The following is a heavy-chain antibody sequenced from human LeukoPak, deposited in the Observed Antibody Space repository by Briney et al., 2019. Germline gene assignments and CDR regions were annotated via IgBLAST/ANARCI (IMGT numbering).Heavy chain of an antibody. Sequence: GGSLRLSCAASGFTFSNYWMTWVRQAPGKGLEWVAHIKHDGSEKYHVDSVKVRFIISRDNAENSLYLQMNGLRAEDTAVYYCARDQSSGTYFAFDIWGQGTMVTVSS. V-gene: IGHV3-7*01. CDR1: GFTFSNYW. CDR2: IKHDGSEK. D-gene: IGHD1-26*01. CDR3: ARDQSSGTYFAFDI. J-gene: IGHJ3*02.